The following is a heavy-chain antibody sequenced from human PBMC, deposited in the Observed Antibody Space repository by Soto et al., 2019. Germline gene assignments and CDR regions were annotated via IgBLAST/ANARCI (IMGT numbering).Heavy chain of an antibody. D-gene: IGHD5-12*01. CDR3: ARLKIVATSWTDFDY. J-gene: IGHJ4*02. V-gene: IGHV4-34*01. Sequence: PSETLSLTCAVYGGSFSGYYWSWIRQPPGKGLEWIGEINHSGSTNYNPSLKSRVTISVDTSKNQFSLKLSSVTAADTAVYYCARLKIVATSWTDFDYWGQGTLVTVSS. CDR1: GGSFSGYY. CDR2: INHSGST.